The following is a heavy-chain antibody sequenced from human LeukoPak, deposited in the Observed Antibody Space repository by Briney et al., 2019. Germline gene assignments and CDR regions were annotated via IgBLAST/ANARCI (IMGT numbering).Heavy chain of an antibody. D-gene: IGHD6-19*01. V-gene: IGHV3-74*01. CDR2: INSDGSST. Sequence: PGGSLRLSCAASGFTFSSYWMHWVRQAPGKGLVWVSRINSDGSSTNYAGSVKGRFTISRDNAKNSLYLQMNSLRVEDTAFYYCAKDNRRHYTSGPNPDSLHWGQGALVTVSS. CDR1: GFTFSSYW. J-gene: IGHJ4*02. CDR3: AKDNRRHYTSGPNPDSLH.